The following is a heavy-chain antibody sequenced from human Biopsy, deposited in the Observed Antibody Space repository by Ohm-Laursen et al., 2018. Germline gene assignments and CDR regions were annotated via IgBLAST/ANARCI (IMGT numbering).Heavy chain of an antibody. D-gene: IGHD3-22*01. J-gene: IGHJ2*01. CDR3: ARDRGYYSDRTVPGYFDL. CDR2: DYYTGST. V-gene: IGHV4-59*01. Sequence: TLSLTCTVSGDSIGSYYRSWIRQPPGKGLQWIGYDYYTGSTDYNPSLQSRVTISDDTSKNHFSLRLRSVTPADTAIYYCARDRGYYSDRTVPGYFDLWGRGTLVTVSS. CDR1: GDSIGSYY.